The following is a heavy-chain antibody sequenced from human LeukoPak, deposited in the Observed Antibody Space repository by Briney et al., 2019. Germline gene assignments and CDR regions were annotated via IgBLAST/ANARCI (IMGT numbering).Heavy chain of an antibody. CDR3: AKDLEYQLLSFAFDI. CDR2: ISGSGSST. J-gene: IGHJ3*02. CDR1: GFTFSSYA. V-gene: IGHV3-23*01. Sequence: GGSLRLSCAASGFTFSSYAMDWVRQAPGKGLEWVSAISGSGSSTYNADPVKGRFTISRDNSKNTLYLQMNSLRAEDTAVYYCAKDLEYQLLSFAFDIWGQGTMVTVSS. D-gene: IGHD2-2*01.